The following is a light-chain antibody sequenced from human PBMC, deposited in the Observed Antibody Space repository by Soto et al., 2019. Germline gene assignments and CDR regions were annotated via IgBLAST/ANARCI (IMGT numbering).Light chain of an antibody. V-gene: IGLV1-47*02. Sequence: QSVLTQPPSASGTPGQRVTISCSESNSNVETNYVYWYQQVAGTAPKLLIYSNDQRPSGVPDRFSASKSGTSASLDISGLRSEDEADYYCSANDDSLGGPVFGGGTKLNVL. CDR1: NSNVETNY. J-gene: IGLJ2*01. CDR3: SANDDSLGGPV. CDR2: SND.